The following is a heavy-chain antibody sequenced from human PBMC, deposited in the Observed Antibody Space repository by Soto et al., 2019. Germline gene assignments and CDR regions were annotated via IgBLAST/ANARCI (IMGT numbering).Heavy chain of an antibody. D-gene: IGHD6-19*01. V-gene: IGHV3-21*01. CDR2: ISSSSSYI. J-gene: IGHJ4*02. CDR1: GFTFSSYS. Sequence: EVQLVESGGGLVKPGGSLRLSCAASGFTFSSYSMNWVRQAPGKGLEWVSSISSSSSYIYYADSVKGRFTISRDNAKNSLYLQMNILRAVDTAVYYCAREAYSSGWYGYWGQGTLVTVSP. CDR3: AREAYSSGWYGY.